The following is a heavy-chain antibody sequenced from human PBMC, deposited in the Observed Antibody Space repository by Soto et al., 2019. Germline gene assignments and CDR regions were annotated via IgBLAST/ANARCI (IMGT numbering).Heavy chain of an antibody. Sequence: VQLVESGGGVVQPGRSLRLSCAASGFTFRNYGMHWVRQDPGKGLEWVSAISGSGGSTYYANSVKGRFTISRDTSQNTVYLQMNSLRAEDTAVYYCAKGVTYYDFWSGYYDYWGQGTLVTVSS. CDR1: GFTFRNYG. V-gene: IGHV3-23*04. CDR2: ISGSGGST. D-gene: IGHD3-3*01. J-gene: IGHJ4*02. CDR3: AKGVTYYDFWSGYYDY.